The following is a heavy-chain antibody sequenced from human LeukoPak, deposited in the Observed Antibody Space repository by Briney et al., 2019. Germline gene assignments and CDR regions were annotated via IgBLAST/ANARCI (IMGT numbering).Heavy chain of an antibody. Sequence: PSETLSLTCAVYGGSFCGYYWSWIRQPPGKGLEWIGEINHSGSTNYNPSLKSRVTISVDTSKNQFSLKLSSVAAADTAVYYCARDGPLAVAYFDYWGQGTLVTVSS. J-gene: IGHJ4*02. D-gene: IGHD6-19*01. CDR1: GGSFCGYY. V-gene: IGHV4-34*01. CDR2: INHSGST. CDR3: ARDGPLAVAYFDY.